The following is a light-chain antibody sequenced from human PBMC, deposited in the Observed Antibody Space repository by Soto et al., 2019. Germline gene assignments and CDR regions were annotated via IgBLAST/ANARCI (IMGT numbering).Light chain of an antibody. Sequence: MTQSPSTLYASIGDRVTLTCRASQSISSWLAWYQQKPGKAPKLLIYDASSLESGVPSRFSGSGSGTEFTLTISSLQPDDFATYYCQQYNSYWTFGQGTKVDIK. CDR3: QQYNSYWT. CDR2: DAS. J-gene: IGKJ1*01. CDR1: QSISSW. V-gene: IGKV1-5*01.